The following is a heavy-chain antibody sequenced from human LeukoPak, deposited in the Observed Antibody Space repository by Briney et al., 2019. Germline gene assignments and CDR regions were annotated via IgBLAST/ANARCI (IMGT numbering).Heavy chain of an antibody. CDR1: GFTFSSYW. D-gene: IGHD1-26*01. Sequence: GGSLRLSCAASGFTFSSYWMSWVRQAPGKGLEWVGFIRSKLYGGTTEYAASVKGRFTISRDDSKTIAYLQMNSLKTEDTAVYYCARLISGSGSSPLDYWGQGTLVTVSS. CDR3: ARLISGSGSSPLDY. J-gene: IGHJ4*02. V-gene: IGHV3-49*04. CDR2: IRSKLYGGTT.